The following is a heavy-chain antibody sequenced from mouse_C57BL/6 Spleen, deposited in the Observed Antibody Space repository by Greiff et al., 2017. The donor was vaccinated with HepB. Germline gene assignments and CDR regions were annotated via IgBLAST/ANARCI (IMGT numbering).Heavy chain of an antibody. CDR2: ISDGGSYT. J-gene: IGHJ3*01. CDR1: GFTFSSYA. Sequence: EVQVVESGGGLVKPGGSLKLSCAAPGFTFSSYAMSWVRQTPEKRLEWVATISDGGSYTYYPDNVKGRFTISRDNAKNNLYLQMSHLKSEDTAMYYCARKNGLAWFAYWGQGTLVTVSA. V-gene: IGHV5-4*01. CDR3: ARKNGLAWFAY.